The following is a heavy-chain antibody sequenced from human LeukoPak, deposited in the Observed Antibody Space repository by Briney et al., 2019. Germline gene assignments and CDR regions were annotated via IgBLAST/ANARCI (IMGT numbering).Heavy chain of an antibody. D-gene: IGHD3-22*01. CDR1: GYKFVSQW. CDR2: IYPDDSDT. V-gene: IGHV5-51*01. Sequence: PGESLKISCQASGYKFVSQWIGWVRQRPGKGLEWMGRIYPDDSDTRYSPSFQGQVTISADKSISTAYLQWSSLKASDTAMYYCARQDYYDSSGHWGDWFDPWGQGTLVTVSS. CDR3: ARQDYYDSSGHWGDWFDP. J-gene: IGHJ5*02.